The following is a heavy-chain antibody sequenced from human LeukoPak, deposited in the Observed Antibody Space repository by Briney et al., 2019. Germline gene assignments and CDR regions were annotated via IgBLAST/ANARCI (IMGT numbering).Heavy chain of an antibody. Sequence: GGSLRLSCAASGFTFSSYAMHWVRQAPGKGLEWVAVISYDGSNKYYADSVKGRFTISRDNSKNTLYLQMNSLRAEDTAVYYCARDRIYYDSSGQEFLLDYWGQGTLVTVSS. J-gene: IGHJ4*02. CDR3: ARDRIYYDSSGQEFLLDY. V-gene: IGHV3-30-3*01. D-gene: IGHD3-22*01. CDR2: ISYDGSNK. CDR1: GFTFSSYA.